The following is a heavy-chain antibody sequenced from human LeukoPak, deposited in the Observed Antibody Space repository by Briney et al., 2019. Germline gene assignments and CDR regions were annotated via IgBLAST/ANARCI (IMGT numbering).Heavy chain of an antibody. CDR1: GGSISSSSYY. CDR3: VRRRAGENWFDP. CDR2: INYSGST. J-gene: IGHJ5*02. V-gene: IGHV4-39*01. Sequence: PSETLSLTCTVSGGSISSSSYYWGCIRQPPGKGLEWIGSINYSGSTYYNPSLKSRVTISVDTSKNQFSLNLSSVTAADTAVYYCVRRRAGENWFDPWGQGTLVTVSS.